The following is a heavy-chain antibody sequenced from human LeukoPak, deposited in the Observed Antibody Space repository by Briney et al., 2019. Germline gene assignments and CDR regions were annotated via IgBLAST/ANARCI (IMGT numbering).Heavy chain of an antibody. J-gene: IGHJ5*02. D-gene: IGHD3-10*01. V-gene: IGHV3-23*01. Sequence: PGGSLRLSCAASGFTSSTYAMSWVRQAPGKGLEWVSGISISGGSTYYADSVKGRFTISRDNSKNTLYLQMNRLRAEDTAVYYCAKDRDLLFAHCWFDLWGQGTLVTVSS. CDR2: ISISGGST. CDR1: GFTSSTYA. CDR3: AKDRDLLFAHCWFDL.